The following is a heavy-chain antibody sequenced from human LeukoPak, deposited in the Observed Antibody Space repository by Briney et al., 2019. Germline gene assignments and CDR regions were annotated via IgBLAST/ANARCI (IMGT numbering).Heavy chain of an antibody. CDR3: ATVHTPHYSSWNDY. J-gene: IGHJ4*02. D-gene: IGHD6-6*01. V-gene: IGHV1-24*01. CDR2: FNPEDGET. CDR1: GYTLTELS. Sequence: ASVTVSCKVSGYTLTELSMHWVRQAHGKGIEGMGGFNPEDGETIYAQKFQGRVTMTEDASTDTAYMELSSLRSEDTAVYYCATVHTPHYSSWNDYWGQGTLVTVSS.